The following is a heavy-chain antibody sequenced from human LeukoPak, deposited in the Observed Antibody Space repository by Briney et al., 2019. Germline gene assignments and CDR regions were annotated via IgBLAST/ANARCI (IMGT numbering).Heavy chain of an antibody. CDR1: GFTFSSYA. Sequence: NPGGSLRLSCAASGFTFSSYAMSWVRQAPGKGLEWVSAISGSGGSTYYADSVKGRFTISRDNSKNTLYLQMNSLRAEDTAVYYCAKSPYSSGWYAPDYWGQGTLVTVSS. CDR3: AKSPYSSGWYAPDY. J-gene: IGHJ4*02. V-gene: IGHV3-23*01. D-gene: IGHD6-19*01. CDR2: ISGSGGST.